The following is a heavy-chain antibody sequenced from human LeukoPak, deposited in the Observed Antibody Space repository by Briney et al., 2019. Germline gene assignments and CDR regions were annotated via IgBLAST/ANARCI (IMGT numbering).Heavy chain of an antibody. CDR3: ARGGFAYYYDSSGYYYFDY. D-gene: IGHD3-22*01. CDR2: INHSGST. J-gene: IGHJ4*02. CDR1: GGSFSGYY. Sequence: SETLSLTCAVYGGSFSGYYWSWIRQPPGKGLEWIGEINHSGSTNYNPSLKSRVTISVDTSKNQFSLKLSSVTAADTAVYYCARGGFAYYYDSSGYYYFDYWGQGTLVTVSS. V-gene: IGHV4-34*01.